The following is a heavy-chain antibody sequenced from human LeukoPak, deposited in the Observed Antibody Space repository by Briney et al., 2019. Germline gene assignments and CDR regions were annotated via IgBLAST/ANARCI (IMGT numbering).Heavy chain of an antibody. CDR1: GYSISIGYY. D-gene: IGHD3-3*01. CDR2: IHHSGFT. J-gene: IGHJ4*02. CDR3: ARMGTDFWSGPYY. Sequence: PSETLSLTCAVSGYSISIGYYWGWIRHPPGKGLEWIANIHHSGFTYYNPSLKSRLTTSVDTSKNQFSLNLNSVTAADTAVYYCARMGTDFWSGPYYWGQGNLVTVSS. V-gene: IGHV4-38-2*01.